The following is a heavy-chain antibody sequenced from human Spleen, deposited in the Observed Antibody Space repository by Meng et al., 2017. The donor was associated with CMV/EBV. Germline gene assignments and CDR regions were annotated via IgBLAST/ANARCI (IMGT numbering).Heavy chain of an antibody. CDR2: VNLNSGDA. D-gene: IGHD3-3*01. CDR1: GYTFTSYD. Sequence: ASVRVSCKASGYTFTSYDINWVRQATGQGLEWMGWVNLNSGDAGYARKFQGRVTMTRNTSISTAYMELSSLRSEDTAVYYCARGHNDLDVWGQGTTVTVSS. CDR3: ARGHNDLDV. V-gene: IGHV1-8*01. J-gene: IGHJ6*02.